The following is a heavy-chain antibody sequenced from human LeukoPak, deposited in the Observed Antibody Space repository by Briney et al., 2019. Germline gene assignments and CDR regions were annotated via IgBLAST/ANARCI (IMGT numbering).Heavy chain of an antibody. CDR3: ARKEGTH. Sequence: SETLSLTCTVSGGSVSSGSYYWSWIRQPPGKGLEWIGYIYYSGSTNYNPSLKGRVTISIDTSKNQFSLRLNSVTAADTAVYYCARKEGTHWGQGTLVTVSS. D-gene: IGHD1-1*01. V-gene: IGHV4-61*01. CDR1: GGSVSSGSYY. J-gene: IGHJ4*02. CDR2: IYYSGST.